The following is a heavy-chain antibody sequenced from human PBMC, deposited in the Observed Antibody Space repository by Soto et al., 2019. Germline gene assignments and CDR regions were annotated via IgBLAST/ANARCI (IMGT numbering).Heavy chain of an antibody. CDR2: IYHSGST. Sequence: SETLSLTCAVSGGSISSGGYSWSWIRQPPGKGLEWIGYIYHSGSTYYNPSLKSRVTISVDRSKNQFSLKLSSVTAADTAVYYCARRGSSSSWSSYFDYWGQGTLVTVSS. CDR1: GGSISSGGYS. V-gene: IGHV4-30-2*01. CDR3: ARRGSSSSWSSYFDY. J-gene: IGHJ4*02. D-gene: IGHD6-13*01.